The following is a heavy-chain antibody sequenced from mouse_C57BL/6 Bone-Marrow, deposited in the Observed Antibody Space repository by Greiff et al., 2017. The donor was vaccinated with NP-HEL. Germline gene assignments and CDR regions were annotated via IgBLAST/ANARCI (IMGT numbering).Heavy chain of an antibody. CDR3: ARSPLWLRRNYYAMDY. Sequence: EVQRVESGPGLAKPSQTLSLTCSVTGYSITSDYWNWIRKFPGNKLEYMGYISYSGSTYYNPSVKSRISITRDTSKNQYYLQLNSVTTEDTATYYCARSPLWLRRNYYAMDYWGQGTSVTVSS. CDR1: GYSITSDY. D-gene: IGHD2-2*01. CDR2: ISYSGST. V-gene: IGHV3-8*01. J-gene: IGHJ4*01.